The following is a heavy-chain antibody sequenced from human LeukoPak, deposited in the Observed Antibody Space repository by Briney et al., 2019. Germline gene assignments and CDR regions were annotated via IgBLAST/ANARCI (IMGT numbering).Heavy chain of an antibody. J-gene: IGHJ4*02. CDR3: AKDIVVVPAADGYFDY. D-gene: IGHD2-2*01. Sequence: GGSLRLSCVASGFTFSSYSMNWVRQAPGKGLEWVSSISSSSSYIYYADSVKGRFTISRDNAKNTLYLQMNSLRAEDTAVYYCAKDIVVVPAADGYFDYWGQGTLVTVSS. CDR2: ISSSSSYI. V-gene: IGHV3-21*04. CDR1: GFTFSSYS.